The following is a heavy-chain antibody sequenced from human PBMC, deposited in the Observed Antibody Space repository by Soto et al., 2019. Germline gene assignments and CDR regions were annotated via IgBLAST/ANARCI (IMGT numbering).Heavy chain of an antibody. CDR3: NTYGVGATNSWFDP. CDR2: IKSKSDDGTT. CDR1: GFIFSNVW. Sequence: GGSLRLSCAGSGFIFSNVWMNWVRQAPGKGLEWVGHIKSKSDDGTTDYAAPVKGRFTISRDDSKNTLYLKMNSLQSEDTALYYCNTYGVGATNSWFDPWGQGTLVTVSS. V-gene: IGHV3-15*01. D-gene: IGHD1-26*01. J-gene: IGHJ5*01.